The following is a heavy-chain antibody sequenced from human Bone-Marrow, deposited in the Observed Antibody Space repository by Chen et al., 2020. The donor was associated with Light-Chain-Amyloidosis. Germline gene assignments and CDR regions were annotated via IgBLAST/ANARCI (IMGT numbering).Heavy chain of an antibody. V-gene: IGHV3-23*01. CDR2: IPGRGGST. J-gene: IGHJ4*02. CDR3: ARAPGNTTGAPVYFDY. Sequence: EVQLLESGGGLVQPGGSLRLACAASGFNISTYAMSWVRQAPGKGLEWVSAIPGRGGSTYYADSVKGRFTISRDNSKNTLSLLMNSLRAEDTAVYYCARAPGNTTGAPVYFDYWGQGTLVTVAS. D-gene: IGHD1-1*01. CDR1: GFNISTYA.